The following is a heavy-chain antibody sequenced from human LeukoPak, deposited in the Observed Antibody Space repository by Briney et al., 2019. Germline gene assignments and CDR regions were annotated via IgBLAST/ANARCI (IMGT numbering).Heavy chain of an antibody. V-gene: IGHV3-7*01. CDR3: ARGGPSHIVVVTAIPNWFDP. Sequence: GGSLRLSCAASGFTFSSYWMSWVRQAPGKGLEWVANIKQDGSEKYYVDSVKGRFTISRDNAKNSLYLQMNSLRAEDTAVYYCARGGPSHIVVVTAIPNWFDPWGQGTLVTVSS. D-gene: IGHD2-21*02. CDR2: IKQDGSEK. CDR1: GFTFSSYW. J-gene: IGHJ5*02.